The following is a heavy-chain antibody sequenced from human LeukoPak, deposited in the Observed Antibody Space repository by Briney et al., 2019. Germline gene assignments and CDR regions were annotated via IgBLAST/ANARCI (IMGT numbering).Heavy chain of an antibody. CDR1: GGSISSYY. CDR3: ARSYSSSSAVDY. Sequence: SETLSLTCTVSGGSISSYYWSWVRQPPGKGLEWIGYIYYSGSTNYNPSLKSRVTMSVDTSKNQFSLKLSSVTAADTAVYYCARSYSSSSAVDYWGQGTLVTVSS. CDR2: IYYSGST. D-gene: IGHD6-6*01. J-gene: IGHJ4*02. V-gene: IGHV4-59*12.